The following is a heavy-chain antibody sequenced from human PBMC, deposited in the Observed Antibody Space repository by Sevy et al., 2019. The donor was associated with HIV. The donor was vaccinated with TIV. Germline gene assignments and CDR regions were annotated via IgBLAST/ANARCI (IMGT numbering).Heavy chain of an antibody. D-gene: IGHD2-2*01. CDR2: ISAGGTTT. CDR3: AKRYCSTITCYDDDFWNPYYCYGLDL. V-gene: IGHV3-23*01. Sequence: GGSLRLSCAASGFIFSNYPMSWVRHSPGKGLEWVSDISAGGTTTYYADSVEGRFTISRDNSKNTVSLQMNSLGAEDTAIYYCAKRYCSTITCYDDDFWNPYYCYGLDLWGQGISVTVSS. J-gene: IGHJ6*02. CDR1: GFIFSNYP.